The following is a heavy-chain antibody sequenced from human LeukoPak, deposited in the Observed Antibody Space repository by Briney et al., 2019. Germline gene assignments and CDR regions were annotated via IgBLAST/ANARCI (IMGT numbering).Heavy chain of an antibody. V-gene: IGHV4-59*04. CDR1: GGSISSYY. CDR3: ASLTTVVTGAMVHAFDI. CDR2: IYHSGST. D-gene: IGHD4-23*01. J-gene: IGHJ3*02. Sequence: KTSETLSLTCTVSGGSISSYYWSWIRQPPGKGLEWIGYIYHSGSTYYNPSLKSRVTISVDRSKNQFSLKLSSVTAADTAVYYCASLTTVVTGAMVHAFDIWGQGTMVTVSS.